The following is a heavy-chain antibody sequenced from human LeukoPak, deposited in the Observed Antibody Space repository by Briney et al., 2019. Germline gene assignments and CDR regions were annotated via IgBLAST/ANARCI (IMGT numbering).Heavy chain of an antibody. D-gene: IGHD2-15*01. CDR3: ARDGGYCSGGSCYDFDY. V-gene: IGHV4-59*12. J-gene: IGHJ4*02. Sequence: SETLSLTCTVSGGSISNYYWSWIRQPPGKGLEWIGYIYYTGSTYYNPSLKSRVTISVDTSKNQFSLKLSSVTAADTAVYYCARDGGYCSGGSCYDFDYWGQGTLVTVSS. CDR2: IYYTGST. CDR1: GGSISNYY.